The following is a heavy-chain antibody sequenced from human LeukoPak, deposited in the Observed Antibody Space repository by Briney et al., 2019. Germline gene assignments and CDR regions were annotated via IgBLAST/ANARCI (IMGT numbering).Heavy chain of an antibody. CDR1: GFTFSSYS. Sequence: PGGSLRLSCAASGFTFSSYSMNWVRQAPGEGLEWVSRIKTDGSITDYADFVKGRFTISRDNAKNTLYLQMNSLRAEDTAVYYCAKEPCRNVACGDGAWNWFDPWGQGTLVTVSS. J-gene: IGHJ5*02. V-gene: IGHV3-74*01. CDR2: IKTDGSIT. CDR3: AKEPCRNVACGDGAWNWFDP. D-gene: IGHD2-21*02.